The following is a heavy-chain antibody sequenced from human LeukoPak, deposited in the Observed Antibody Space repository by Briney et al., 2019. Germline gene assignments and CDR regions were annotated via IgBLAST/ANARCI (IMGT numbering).Heavy chain of an antibody. CDR2: ISYDGSNK. D-gene: IGHD3-22*01. CDR1: GFTFISYG. CDR3: ARLSDSSGTPRSDY. J-gene: IGHJ4*02. Sequence: GGSLRLSCAASGFTFISYGMHWVRQAPGKGLEWVAVISYDGSNKYYADSVKGRFTISRDNSKNTLYLQMNSLRAEDTAVYYCARLSDSSGTPRSDYWGQGTLVTVSS. V-gene: IGHV3-30*03.